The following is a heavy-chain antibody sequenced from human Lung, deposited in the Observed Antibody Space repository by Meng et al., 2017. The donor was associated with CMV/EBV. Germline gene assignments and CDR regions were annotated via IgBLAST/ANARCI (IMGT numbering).Heavy chain of an antibody. CDR2: IKQDGSEK. CDR1: GSTFSSYW. CDR3: ATVRYYYDSSGYPDY. J-gene: IGHJ4*02. D-gene: IGHD3-22*01. V-gene: IGHV3-7*01. Sequence: GESLKISYASSGSTFSSYWMSWVRQAPGKGLEWVANIKQDGSEKYSVNSVKGRFTITRDNAKNSLYLQMNNLRAEDTAVYYCATVRYYYDSSGYPDYWGQGTLVTVSS.